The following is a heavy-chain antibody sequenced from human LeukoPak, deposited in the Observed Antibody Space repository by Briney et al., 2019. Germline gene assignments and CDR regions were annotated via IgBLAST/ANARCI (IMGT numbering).Heavy chain of an antibody. CDR1: GGTFSSYA. Sequence: ASVKVSCKASGGTFSSYAISWVRQATGQGLEWMGWMNPNSGNTGYAQKFQGRVTMTRDTSISTAYMELSSLTSEDTAVYYCARGPMRRDLAAAVYWGQGTLVTVSS. CDR3: ARGPMRRDLAAAVY. CDR2: MNPNSGNT. J-gene: IGHJ4*02. V-gene: IGHV1-8*02. D-gene: IGHD6-13*01.